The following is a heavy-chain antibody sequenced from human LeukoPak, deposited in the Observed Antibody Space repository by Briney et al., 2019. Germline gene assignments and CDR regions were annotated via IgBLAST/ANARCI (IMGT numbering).Heavy chain of an antibody. Sequence: ASVKVSCKASGYTFTSYGISWVRQAPGQGLEWMGWISAYNGNTNYAQKLQGRVTMTTDTSTSTAYMELRSLRSDDTAVYYCARGFHPHYSNYDYYYMDVWGKGTTVTVSS. V-gene: IGHV1-18*01. J-gene: IGHJ6*03. CDR1: GYTFTSYG. D-gene: IGHD1-26*01. CDR3: ARGFHPHYSNYDYYYMDV. CDR2: ISAYNGNT.